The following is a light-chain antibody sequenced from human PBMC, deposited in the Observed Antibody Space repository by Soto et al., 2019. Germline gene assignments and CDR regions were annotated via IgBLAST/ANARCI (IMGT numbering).Light chain of an antibody. Sequence: QSVLTQPPSASGTPGQRVTISCSGSSSNIGSNYVYWYQQLPGTAPKLLIYRNNQRPSGVPDRFSGSKSGTSASLAISWLRAEDEADYYCAAWDDSLSGYAVFGGGTQLTVL. CDR1: SSNIGSNY. CDR3: AAWDDSLSGYAV. V-gene: IGLV1-47*01. J-gene: IGLJ7*01. CDR2: RNN.